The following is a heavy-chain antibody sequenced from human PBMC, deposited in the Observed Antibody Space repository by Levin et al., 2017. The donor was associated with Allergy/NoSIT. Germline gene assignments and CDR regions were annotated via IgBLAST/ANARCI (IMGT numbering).Heavy chain of an antibody. CDR2: ISSSSSYI. Sequence: GGSLRLSCAASGFTFSSYSMNWVRQAPGKGLEWVSSISSSSSYIYYADSVKGRFTISRDNAKNSLYLQMNSLRAEDTAVYYCARVGDIVVVPAAMGEYYYYYGMDVWGQGTTVTVSS. V-gene: IGHV3-21*01. D-gene: IGHD2-2*01. CDR3: ARVGDIVVVPAAMGEYYYYYGMDV. CDR1: GFTFSSYS. J-gene: IGHJ6*02.